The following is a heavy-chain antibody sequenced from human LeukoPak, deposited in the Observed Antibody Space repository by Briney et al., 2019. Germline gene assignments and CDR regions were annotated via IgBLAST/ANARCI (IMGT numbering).Heavy chain of an antibody. CDR3: ARGSHQLWLLDH. CDR1: GFTFSSYG. D-gene: IGHD5-18*01. V-gene: IGHV3-30*03. J-gene: IGHJ4*02. Sequence: GGSLRLSCAASGFTFSSYGIHWVRQAPGKGLECVAVISYEGSSKDYADSVKGRFTISRDTAKNSLYLQMNSLRAEDTAVYYCARGSHQLWLLDHWGQGTLVTVSS. CDR2: ISYEGSSK.